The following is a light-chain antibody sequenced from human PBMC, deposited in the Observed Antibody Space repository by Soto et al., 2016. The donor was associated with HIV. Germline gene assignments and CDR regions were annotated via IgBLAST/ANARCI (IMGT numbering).Light chain of an antibody. CDR1: QSITSY. CDR2: AAS. V-gene: IGKV1-39*01. J-gene: IGKJ1*01. Sequence: DIQMAQSPSSLSASVGDRVTITCRASQSITSYLNWYQQKPGKAPKLLIYAASSLHSGVPSRFSGSGSGTDFTLTISSLQPEDFATYYCQQSYSTWTFGHGTKVE. CDR3: QQSYSTWT.